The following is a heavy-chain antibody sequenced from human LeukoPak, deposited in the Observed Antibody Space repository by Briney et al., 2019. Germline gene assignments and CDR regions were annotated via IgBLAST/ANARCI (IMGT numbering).Heavy chain of an antibody. CDR2: IYFGDST. J-gene: IGHJ4*02. D-gene: IGHD3-10*01. V-gene: IGHV3-66*01. Sequence: GGSLRLSCAASGVSVNRNFLSWVRQTPGKGLEWVSVIYFGDSTFYADSVKGRFTISRDNSKNTLYLQMNSLRAEDTAVYYCARSISRGTFEFWGQGTLVTVSS. CDR1: GVSVNRNF. CDR3: ARSISRGTFEF.